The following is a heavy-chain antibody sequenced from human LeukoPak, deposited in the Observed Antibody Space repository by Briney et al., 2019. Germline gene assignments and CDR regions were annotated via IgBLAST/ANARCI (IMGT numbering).Heavy chain of an antibody. J-gene: IGHJ6*02. CDR1: GFTFSSYA. V-gene: IGHV3-23*01. D-gene: IGHD1-26*01. Sequence: PGGSLRLSCAASGFTFSSYAMSWVRQAPGKGLEWVSAISGSGGSTYYADSVKGRFTISRDNSKNTLYLQMNSLRAEDTAVYYCATHGSQDYYYYGMDVWGQGTTVTVFS. CDR2: ISGSGGST. CDR3: ATHGSQDYYYYGMDV.